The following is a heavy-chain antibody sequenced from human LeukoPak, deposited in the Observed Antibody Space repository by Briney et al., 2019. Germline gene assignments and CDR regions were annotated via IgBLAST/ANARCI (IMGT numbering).Heavy chain of an antibody. D-gene: IGHD3-22*01. CDR1: GGSISSGSYY. V-gene: IGHV4-61*02. J-gene: IGHJ3*02. Sequence: PSETLSLTCTVSGGSISSGSYYWSWIRQPAGKGLEWIGRIYTSGSTNYNPSLKSRVTMSVDTSKNQFSLKLSSVTAADTAVYYCARDLGVVVSTLDAFDIWGQGTMVTVSS. CDR3: ARDLGVVVSTLDAFDI. CDR2: IYTSGST.